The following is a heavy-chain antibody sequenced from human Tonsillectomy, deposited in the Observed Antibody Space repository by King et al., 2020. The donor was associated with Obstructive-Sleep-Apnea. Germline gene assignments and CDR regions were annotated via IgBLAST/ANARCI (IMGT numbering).Heavy chain of an antibody. Sequence: ERQLVQSGAEVKKPGESLRISCKGSGYSFTSYWISWVRQMPGKGLEWMGRIDPSDSYTNYSPSFQGHVTISADKSISTAYLQWSSLKASDTAMYYCARQPSSDDILTGVPNYYFDYWGQGTLVTVSS. CDR2: IDPSDSYT. J-gene: IGHJ4*02. CDR3: ARQPSSDDILTGVPNYYFDY. V-gene: IGHV5-10-1*03. D-gene: IGHD3-9*01. CDR1: GYSFTSYW.